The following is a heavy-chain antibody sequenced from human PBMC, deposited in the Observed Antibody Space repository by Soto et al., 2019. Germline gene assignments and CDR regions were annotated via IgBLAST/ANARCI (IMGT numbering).Heavy chain of an antibody. CDR2: INHSGST. CDR3: AKHDKQDYYFDY. V-gene: IGHV4-34*01. J-gene: IGHJ4*02. CDR1: GGSFSGYY. Sequence: PSETLSLTCAVYGGSFSGYYWSWIRQPPGKGLEWIGEINHSGSTNYNPSLKSRVTISVDTSKNQFSLKLSSVTAADTAVYYCAKHDKQDYYFDYWGQGTLVTVSS. D-gene: IGHD1-1*01.